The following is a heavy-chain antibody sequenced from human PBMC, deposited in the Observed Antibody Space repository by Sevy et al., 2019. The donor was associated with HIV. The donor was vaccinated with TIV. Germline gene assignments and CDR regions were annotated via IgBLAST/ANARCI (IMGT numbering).Heavy chain of an antibody. J-gene: IGHJ4*02. D-gene: IGHD2-15*01. V-gene: IGHV3-21*01. Sequence: GGSLRLSCAASGFTFSSYSVNWVRQAPGKGLEWVSSISSSSSYIYYADSVKGRFTISRDNAKNSLYLQMNSLRAEDTAVYYCARDLEGPDIGDYWGQGTLVTVSS. CDR3: ARDLEGPDIGDY. CDR2: ISSSSSYI. CDR1: GFTFSSYS.